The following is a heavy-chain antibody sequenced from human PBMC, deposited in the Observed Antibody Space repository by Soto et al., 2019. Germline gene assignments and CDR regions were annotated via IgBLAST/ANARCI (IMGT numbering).Heavy chain of an antibody. V-gene: IGHV1-18*04. Sequence: ASVKVSCKASGYTFTSYGISWVRQAPGQGLEWMGWISAYNGNTNYAQKLQGRVTMTTDTSTSTAYMELRSLRSDDTAVYYCARDPASCSSTSCYRNQLDPWGQGTMVTVYS. CDR2: ISAYNGNT. CDR1: GYTFTSYG. D-gene: IGHD2-2*01. J-gene: IGHJ5*02. CDR3: ARDPASCSSTSCYRNQLDP.